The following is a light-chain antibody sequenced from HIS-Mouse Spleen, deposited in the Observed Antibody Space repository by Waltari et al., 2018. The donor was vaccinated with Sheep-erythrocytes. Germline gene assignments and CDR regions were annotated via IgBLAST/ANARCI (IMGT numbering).Light chain of an antibody. J-gene: IGLJ1*01. CDR1: ISDVGGHNY. Sequence: QSALTQPRSVSGSPGQSLTIPCTGTISDVGGHNYVSLYQQHPGKAPKLMIYDVSKRPSGVPDRFSGSKSGNTASLTISGLQAEDEADYYCCSYAGSYNHVFATGTKVTVL. CDR2: DVS. CDR3: CSYAGSYNHV. V-gene: IGLV2-11*01.